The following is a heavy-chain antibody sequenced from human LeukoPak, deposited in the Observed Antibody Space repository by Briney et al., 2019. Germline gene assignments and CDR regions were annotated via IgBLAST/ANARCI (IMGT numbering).Heavy chain of an antibody. CDR2: ISYDGSNK. D-gene: IGHD5-18*01. Sequence: GRSLRLSCAASGFTFSSYGMHWVRQAPGKGLEWVAVISYDGSNKYYADSVKGRFTISRDNSKNTLYLQMNSLRPEDTAVYYCAKDQGYSYGYVSYWGQGTLVTVSS. V-gene: IGHV3-30*18. CDR3: AKDQGYSYGYVSY. CDR1: GFTFSSYG. J-gene: IGHJ4*02.